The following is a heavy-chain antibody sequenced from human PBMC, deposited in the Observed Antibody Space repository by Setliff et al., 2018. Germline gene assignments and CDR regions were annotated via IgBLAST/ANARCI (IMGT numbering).Heavy chain of an antibody. D-gene: IGHD2-8*01. J-gene: IGHJ4*02. Sequence: ASVKVSCKASGYTFTNYGINWVRQAPGQGLEWMGWISAYTGNTNYTQKLQGRVSMTTDTSTSTAYMELRSLTSDDTAVYYCSRLVRYCTTTTCQRASGAEFWGQGTLVTVSS. V-gene: IGHV1-18*01. CDR2: ISAYTGNT. CDR1: GYTFTNYG. CDR3: SRLVRYCTTTTCQRASGAEF.